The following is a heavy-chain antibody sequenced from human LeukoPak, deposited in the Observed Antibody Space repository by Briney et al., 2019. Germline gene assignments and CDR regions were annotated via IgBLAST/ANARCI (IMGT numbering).Heavy chain of an antibody. Sequence: PGGSLRLSCAASGFTFSTYSMNWVRQAPGKGLEWVSDIDSGSNNIHYADSVKGRFTISRDNSKNTLYLQLNSLRAEDTTVYYCAKTTYASNSSGWYNHFDYWGQGTLVTVSS. CDR2: IDSGSNNI. V-gene: IGHV3-48*01. D-gene: IGHD6-19*01. CDR3: AKTTYASNSSGWYNHFDY. CDR1: GFTFSTYS. J-gene: IGHJ4*02.